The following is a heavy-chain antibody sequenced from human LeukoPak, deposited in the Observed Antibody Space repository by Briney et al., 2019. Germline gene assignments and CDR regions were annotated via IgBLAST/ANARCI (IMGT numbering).Heavy chain of an antibody. D-gene: IGHD3-9*01. V-gene: IGHV4-39*01. CDR2: IYYSGST. J-gene: IGHJ4*02. CDR1: GASISSSSYY. CDR3: ARSYDVLTGRPLDN. Sequence: KPSETLSLTCTVSGASISSSSYYWGWIRQPPGKGLEWIGTIYYSGSTFYNPSLMSRVTISVDTSKNQFSLNLSSVTAADTAVYYCARSYDVLTGRPLDNWGQGTLVTVSS.